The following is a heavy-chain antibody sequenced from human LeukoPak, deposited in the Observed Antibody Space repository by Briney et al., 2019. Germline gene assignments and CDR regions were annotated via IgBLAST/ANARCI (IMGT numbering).Heavy chain of an antibody. D-gene: IGHD2-2*01. CDR3: ARVDFRSTSCSPFDY. V-gene: IGHV3-48*01. CDR1: GFNFIDYS. CDR2: IGISSGNT. Sequence: GGSLRLSCAASGFNFIDYSMNWVRQAPGKGLEWISYIGISSGNTKYADSVKGRFPISRDKARNLLYLQMNSLRGEDTAVYYCARVDFRSTSCSPFDYWGQGTLVTVSS. J-gene: IGHJ4*02.